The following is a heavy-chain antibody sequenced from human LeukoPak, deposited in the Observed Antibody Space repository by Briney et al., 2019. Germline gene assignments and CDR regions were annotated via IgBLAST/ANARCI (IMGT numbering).Heavy chain of an antibody. D-gene: IGHD2-2*02. Sequence: SETLSLTCTVSGGSISSHYWSWIRQPPGKGLEWIGYIYYSGSTNYNPSLKSRVTLSVDTSKNQFSLKLSSVTAADTAVYYCARASPAAIDYWGQGTLVTVSS. CDR1: GGSISSHY. V-gene: IGHV4-59*11. CDR2: IYYSGST. CDR3: ARASPAAIDY. J-gene: IGHJ4*02.